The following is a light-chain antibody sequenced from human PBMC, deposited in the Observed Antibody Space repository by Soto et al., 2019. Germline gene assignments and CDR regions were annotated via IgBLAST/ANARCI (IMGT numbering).Light chain of an antibody. CDR3: QQYGSSPPFT. J-gene: IGKJ3*01. V-gene: IGKV3-20*01. Sequence: EIVLTQSPGTLSLSPGERATLSCRASQSVSSSYLAWYQQKPGQAPRLLIYGASSRATGIPERFRGSGSGTEFTLTISRLEPEDFAVYYCQQYGSSPPFTFGPGTKVDIK. CDR2: GAS. CDR1: QSVSSSY.